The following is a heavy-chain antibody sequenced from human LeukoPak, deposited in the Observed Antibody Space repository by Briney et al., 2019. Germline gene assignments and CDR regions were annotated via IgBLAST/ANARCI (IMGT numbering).Heavy chain of an antibody. CDR2: ISWNSGDI. V-gene: IGHV3-9*01. D-gene: IGHD3-10*01. J-gene: IGHJ4*02. Sequence: GGSLRLSCAASGFTFEDYAMHWVRQAPGKGLEWVSGISWNSGDIGYADSVKGRFTVSRDNAKNSLFLQMNGPRPDDTALYYCAKGVVRRALYFDYWGQGTLVTVSS. CDR3: AKGVVRRALYFDY. CDR1: GFTFEDYA.